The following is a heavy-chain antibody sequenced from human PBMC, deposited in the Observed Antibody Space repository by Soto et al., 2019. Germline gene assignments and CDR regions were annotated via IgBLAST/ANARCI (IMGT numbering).Heavy chain of an antibody. CDR3: ARLVYDTRLNYMYFDF. D-gene: IGHD3-10*01. CDR1: GVSISSGNW. J-gene: IGHJ4*02. CDR2: IFHDGTA. Sequence: PSETLSLTCAVSGVSISSGNWWTWVRQTPQRGLEYIGEIFHDGTANYYPSFERRVAISVDTSNNQFSLKLTSVTTADTAIYFCARLVYDTRLNYMYFDFWGQGALVTVSS. V-gene: IGHV4-4*02.